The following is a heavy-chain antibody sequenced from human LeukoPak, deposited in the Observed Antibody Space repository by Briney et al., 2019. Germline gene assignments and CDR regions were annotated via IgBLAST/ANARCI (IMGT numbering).Heavy chain of an antibody. CDR3: AELGITMIGGV. Sequence: GGSLRLSCAASGFTFSNYAMHWVRQAPGKGLEGVAVISYDGNHKYYADSGKGRFTISRDTSNNTLYLQMKSRRAEDTAVYYCAELGITMIGGVWGKGTTVTISS. CDR2: ISYDGNHK. V-gene: IGHV3-30*04. CDR1: GFTFSNYA. D-gene: IGHD3-10*02. J-gene: IGHJ6*04.